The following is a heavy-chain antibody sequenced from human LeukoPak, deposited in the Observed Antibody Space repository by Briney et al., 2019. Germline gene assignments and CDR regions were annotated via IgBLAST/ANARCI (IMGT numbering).Heavy chain of an antibody. CDR2: IKADASEE. CDR3: ARQPQHEAYFDY. V-gene: IGHV3-7*01. J-gene: IGHJ4*02. Sequence: GGSLRLSCVAPGFTFDRFWMSWVRQAPGKGLEWVANIKADASEEKYLDSVKGRFKISRDNAEDSLFLQMNSLRAEDTAVYYCARQPQHEAYFDYWGQGALVTVSS. CDR1: GFTFDRFW.